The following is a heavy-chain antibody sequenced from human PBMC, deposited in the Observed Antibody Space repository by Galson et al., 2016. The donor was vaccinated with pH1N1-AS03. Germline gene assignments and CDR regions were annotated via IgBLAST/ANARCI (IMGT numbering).Heavy chain of an antibody. D-gene: IGHD3-22*01. Sequence: SLRLSCAASGFTFKNYAMTWVRQAPGKGLEWVSGLSGSGTPTFYADSVKGRFTISRDNSKNTLYLQMNSLRAEDTAVYYCAKAESTSTNEVVSPFDYWGQGTLVTVSS. V-gene: IGHV3-23*01. J-gene: IGHJ4*02. CDR3: AKAESTSTNEVVSPFDY. CDR1: GFTFKNYA. CDR2: LSGSGTPT.